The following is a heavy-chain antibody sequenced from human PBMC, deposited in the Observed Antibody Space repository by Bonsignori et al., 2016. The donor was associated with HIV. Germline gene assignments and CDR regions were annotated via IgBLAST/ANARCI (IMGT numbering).Heavy chain of an antibody. V-gene: IGHV3-30*01. D-gene: IGHD5-24*01. CDR3: AKEGDGDNWACFDY. CDR2: ISTEGNNK. J-gene: IGHJ4*01. Sequence: QVQLVESGGGVVQPGRSLRLSCAASGFAFNQYAIHWVRQAPGKELEWVAVISTEGNNKHYADSVEGQFIISRDNSKNTLYLQMNDLRAEDTGVYYCAKEGDGDNWACFDYWG. CDR1: GFAFNQYA.